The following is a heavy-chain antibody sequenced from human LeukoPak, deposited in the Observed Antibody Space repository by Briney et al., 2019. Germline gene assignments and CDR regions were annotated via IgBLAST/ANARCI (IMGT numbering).Heavy chain of an antibody. CDR2: ISSGSSTI. V-gene: IGHV3-48*02. CDR1: GFTFSSYS. Sequence: GGSLRLSCAASGFTFSSYSMNWVRQAPGKGLEWVSYISSGSSTIYYADSVKGRFTISRDNAKNSLYLQMNSLRDEDTAVYFCATDIANYGGNSGDYWGQGTLVTVSS. CDR3: ATDIANYGGNSGDY. J-gene: IGHJ4*02. D-gene: IGHD4-23*01.